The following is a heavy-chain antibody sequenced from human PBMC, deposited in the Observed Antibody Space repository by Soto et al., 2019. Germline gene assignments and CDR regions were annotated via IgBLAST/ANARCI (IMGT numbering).Heavy chain of an antibody. V-gene: IGHV3-23*01. J-gene: IGHJ5*02. CDR2: ISGSGGST. CDR1: GFTFSSYA. Sequence: HPGGSLRLSCAASGFTFSSYAMSWVRQAPGKGLEWVSAISGSGGSTYYADSVKGRVTISRANSKNTLYLQMNSLRAEDTAVDYWAKQRSAAPNWVDPWGQVTLVTVS. CDR3: AKQRSAAPNWVDP. D-gene: IGHD2-15*01.